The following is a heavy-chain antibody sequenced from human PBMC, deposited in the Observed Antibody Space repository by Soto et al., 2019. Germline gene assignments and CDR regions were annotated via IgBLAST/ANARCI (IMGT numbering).Heavy chain of an antibody. CDR2: IYYSGST. D-gene: IGHD6-19*01. Sequence: PSETLSLTCAVSGDSMSSSDYYWGWIRQPPGKGLEWIGSIYYSGSTYYNPSLQSRVAISVDTSKNQFSLKLKSVTAADTAIYYCARRTVNIRTFYSGLKTHCFDYWGQRATVTV. CDR1: GDSMSSSDYY. V-gene: IGHV4-39*01. J-gene: IGHJ4*02. CDR3: ARRTVNIRTFYSGLKTHCFDY.